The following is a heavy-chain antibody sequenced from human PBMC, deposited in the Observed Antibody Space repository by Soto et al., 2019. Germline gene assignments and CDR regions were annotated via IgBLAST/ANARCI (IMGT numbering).Heavy chain of an antibody. CDR3: ARGPIVGWQGLDY. CDR2: IYYSGST. V-gene: IGHV4-59*01. D-gene: IGHD2-15*01. CDR1: GGSISSYY. Sequence: PSETLSLTCTVSGGSISSYYWSWIRQPPGKGLEWIGYIYYSGSTNYNPSLKSRVTISVDTSKNQFSLKLSSVTAADTAVYYCARGPIVGWQGLDYWGQGTLVTVSS. J-gene: IGHJ4*02.